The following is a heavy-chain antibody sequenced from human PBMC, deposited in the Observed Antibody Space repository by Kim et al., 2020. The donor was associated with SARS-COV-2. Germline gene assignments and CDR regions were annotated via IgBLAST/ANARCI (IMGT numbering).Heavy chain of an antibody. V-gene: IGHV3-73*01. CDR3: GRGGSDGFDF. CDR2: IGSRSHSYAT. D-gene: IGHD2-15*01. CDR1: GFTFSGSA. Sequence: GGSLRLSCAASGFTFSGSAMHWVRQASGKGLEWIGRIGSRSHSYATAYAASVKDRFTISRDDSKNTAYLQMNSLKTEDTALYYCGRGGSDGFDFWGQGTMLTVSS. J-gene: IGHJ3*01.